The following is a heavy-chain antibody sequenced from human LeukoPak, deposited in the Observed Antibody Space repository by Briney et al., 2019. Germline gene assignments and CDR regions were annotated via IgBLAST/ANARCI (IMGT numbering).Heavy chain of an antibody. V-gene: IGHV4-59*01. CDR1: GASISSSY. Sequence: SGALSLTCTVSGASISSSYWSWVRQPPGKRLEWIGFIYYNGNTNSNPSLKSRVTISADTSKNQFSLKLTSVTAADTAVYYCVRGNYDNRGYSNAFDIWGQGAMVTVSS. J-gene: IGHJ3*02. D-gene: IGHD3-22*01. CDR2: IYYNGNT. CDR3: VRGNYDNRGYSNAFDI.